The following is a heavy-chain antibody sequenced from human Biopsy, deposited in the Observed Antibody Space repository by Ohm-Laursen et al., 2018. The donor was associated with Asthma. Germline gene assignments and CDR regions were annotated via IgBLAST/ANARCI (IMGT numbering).Heavy chain of an antibody. CDR2: IYSGGTS. J-gene: IGHJ4*02. V-gene: IGHV3-53*01. CDR1: GFAVSRDH. CDR3: ARGDSSNWSHYYFDY. Sequence: GSLRLSCTASGFAVSRDHMFWVRQAPGKGLEWVSVIYSGGTSHTADSVRGRLTISRDYSKNTLYLQMHSLRAEDTAVYYCARGDSSNWSHYYFDYWGQGTLVTVSS. D-gene: IGHD3-22*01.